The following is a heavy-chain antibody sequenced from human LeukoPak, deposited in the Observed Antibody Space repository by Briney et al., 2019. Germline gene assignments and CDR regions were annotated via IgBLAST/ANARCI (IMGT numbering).Heavy chain of an antibody. Sequence: EASVKVSCKASEYSFNSYYMHWVRQAPGQGLEWMGMINPGGGTTTHTQKFQGRVTMTSDTSTSTVHMQLSSLRSDDTAIYYCATDSSGWFPPHHFYYAMDVWGQGTTITVSS. V-gene: IGHV1-46*02. J-gene: IGHJ6*02. CDR2: INPGGGTT. D-gene: IGHD6-19*01. CDR3: ATDSSGWFPPHHFYYAMDV. CDR1: EYSFNSYY.